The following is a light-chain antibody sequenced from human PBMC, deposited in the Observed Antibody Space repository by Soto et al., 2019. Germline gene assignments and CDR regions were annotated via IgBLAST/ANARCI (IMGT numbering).Light chain of an antibody. CDR3: GSYTTTGSVV. Sequence: QSALTQPASVSGSPGQSIAISCIGTSSDVGAYNYVSWYQQHPGNAPKLVIYDVNNRPSGVSNRFSGSKSGNTASLTISGLQAEDEADYYCGSYTTTGSVVFGGGTKLTVL. J-gene: IGLJ2*01. CDR1: SSDVGAYNY. V-gene: IGLV2-14*03. CDR2: DVN.